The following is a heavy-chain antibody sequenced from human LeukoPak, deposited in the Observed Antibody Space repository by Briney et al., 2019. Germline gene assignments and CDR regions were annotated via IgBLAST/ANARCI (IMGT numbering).Heavy chain of an antibody. V-gene: IGHV4-39*07. Sequence: SETLSLTCTISGGSMSVGRSYWGWVRQPPGKGLEWIASIYYDGTTYCYPSLKSRVTISMDSSKNHFSLEVKSVTAADTAMYYCGTGGGIAVSHVWGQGIMVAVST. J-gene: IGHJ4*02. CDR1: GGSMSVGRSY. D-gene: IGHD6-19*01. CDR3: GTGGGIAVSHV. CDR2: IYYDGTT.